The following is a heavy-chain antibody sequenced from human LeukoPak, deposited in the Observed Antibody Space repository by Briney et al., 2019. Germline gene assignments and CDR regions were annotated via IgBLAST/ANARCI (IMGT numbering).Heavy chain of an antibody. Sequence: ASVKVSCKASGYSFTTYYMQWVRPAPGQGPEWMGMINPSGGSTTYAQKFQGRVTMTRDTSTSTVYMELSSLRSEDTAVYYCAKCRVSSSGSADYWGQGTLVTVSS. J-gene: IGHJ4*02. CDR3: AKCRVSSSGSADY. V-gene: IGHV1-46*01. CDR2: INPSGGST. D-gene: IGHD3-22*01. CDR1: GYSFTTYY.